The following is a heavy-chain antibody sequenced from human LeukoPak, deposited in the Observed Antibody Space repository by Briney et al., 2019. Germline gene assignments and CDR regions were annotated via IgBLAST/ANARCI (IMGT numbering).Heavy chain of an antibody. J-gene: IGHJ4*02. CDR1: AFTFSRYS. Sequence: GGSQRLFCVLSAFTFSRYSMSWVRQARGKGLEWVANTTREGSAAYFVDSVKGKFSISRDNAKNSLYLQMNSLRAEDTAVYYCAKDWHNGDDPLFDYWGQGTVVTVSS. V-gene: IGHV3-7*05. D-gene: IGHD2-8*01. CDR2: TTREGSAA. CDR3: AKDWHNGDDPLFDY.